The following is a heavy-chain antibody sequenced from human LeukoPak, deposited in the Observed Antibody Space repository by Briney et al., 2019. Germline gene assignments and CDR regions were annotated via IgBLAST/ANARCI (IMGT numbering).Heavy chain of an antibody. D-gene: IGHD3-16*01. CDR2: ISGGGVTT. CDR1: GFTFSNCA. J-gene: IGHJ6*02. V-gene: IGHV3-23*01. CDR3: ARNQQLGGHSYYYYGMDV. Sequence: GGSLRLSCAASGFTFSNCAMSWVRQAPGKGLEWVSGISGGGVTTYYADSVKGRFTISRDNSKNTLYLQMNSLRADDTAIYYCARNQQLGGHSYYYYGMDVWGQGATVTVSS.